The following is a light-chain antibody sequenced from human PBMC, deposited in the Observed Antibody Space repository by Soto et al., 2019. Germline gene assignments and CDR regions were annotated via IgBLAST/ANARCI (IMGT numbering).Light chain of an antibody. V-gene: IGKV1-9*01. CDR1: QDIAIY. J-gene: IGKJ1*01. CDR3: QHYNSYSEA. Sequence: SASVGDRVTITCRASQDIAIYLAWYQQKPGEAPKLLIYAASTLHGGVPSRFSGSGSGTEFTLTISSLQPDDFATYYCQHYNSYSEAFGQGTKVDIK. CDR2: AAS.